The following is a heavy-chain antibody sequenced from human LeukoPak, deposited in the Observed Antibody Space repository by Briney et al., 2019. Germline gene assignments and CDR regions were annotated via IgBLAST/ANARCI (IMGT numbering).Heavy chain of an antibody. CDR2: ISSSSSYI. CDR1: GFTFSSYS. V-gene: IGHV3-21*01. CDR3: ARDKDGYNYEYYFDY. D-gene: IGHD5-24*01. J-gene: IGHJ4*02. Sequence: GGSLRLSCAASGFTFSSYSMNWVRQAPGKGLEWVSSISSSSSYIYYADSVKGRFTISRDNSNNAPYLQMNSLRADDTAVHYCARDKDGYNYEYYFDYWGQGTLVTVSS.